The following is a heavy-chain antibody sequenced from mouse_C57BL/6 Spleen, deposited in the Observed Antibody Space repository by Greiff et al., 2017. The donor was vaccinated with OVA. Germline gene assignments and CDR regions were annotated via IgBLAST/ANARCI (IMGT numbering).Heavy chain of an antibody. CDR3: NNYYGYDWYFDV. CDR1: GFNIKDYY. J-gene: IGHJ1*03. CDR2: IDPEDGDT. Sequence: VQLQQSGAKLVRPGASVKLSCTASGFNIKDYYMHWVKQRPEQGLEWIGRIDPEDGDTEYAPKFQGKATMTADTSSNTAYLQLSSLTSEDTAVYYCNNYYGYDWYFDVWGTGTTVTVSS. D-gene: IGHD2-2*01. V-gene: IGHV14-1*01.